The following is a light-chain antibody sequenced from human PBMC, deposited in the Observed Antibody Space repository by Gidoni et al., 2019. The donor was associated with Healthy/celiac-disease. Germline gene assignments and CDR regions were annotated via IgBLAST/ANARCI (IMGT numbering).Light chain of an antibody. CDR3: QQRSNWPRT. Sequence: IVLTQSPATLSLSPGERATLPCRASQSVSSYLAWYQQKPGQAPRLLIYDASTRATGIPASFSGSGSGTDFTLTISSLEPEDFAVYYCQQRSNWPRTFGQGTKLEIK. CDR1: QSVSSY. V-gene: IGKV3-11*01. CDR2: DAS. J-gene: IGKJ2*01.